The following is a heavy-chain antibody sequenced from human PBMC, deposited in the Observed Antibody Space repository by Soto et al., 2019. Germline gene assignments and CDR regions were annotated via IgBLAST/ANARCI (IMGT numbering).Heavy chain of an antibody. CDR3: ASSYCSGGSCYSNWFDP. J-gene: IGHJ5*02. D-gene: IGHD2-15*01. Sequence: PSETLSLTCAVYGGSFSGYYWSWIRQPPGKGLEWIGEINHSGSTNYNPSLKSRVTISVDTSKNQFSLKLSSVTAADTAVYYCASSYCSGGSCYSNWFDPWGQGTLVTVSS. CDR2: INHSGST. CDR1: GGSFSGYY. V-gene: IGHV4-34*01.